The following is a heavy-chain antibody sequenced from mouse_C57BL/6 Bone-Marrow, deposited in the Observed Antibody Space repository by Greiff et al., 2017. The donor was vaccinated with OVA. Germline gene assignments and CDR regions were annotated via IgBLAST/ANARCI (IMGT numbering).Heavy chain of an antibody. CDR2: IDPENGDT. CDR3: TRIYY. J-gene: IGHJ2*01. CDR1: GFNIKDDY. V-gene: IGHV14-4*01. Sequence: DVKVEESGAELVRPGASVKLSCTASGFNIKDDYMHWVKQRPEQGLEWIGWIDPENGDTEYASKFQGKATITADTSSNTAYLQLSSLTSEDTAVYYCTRIYYWGQGTTLTVSS.